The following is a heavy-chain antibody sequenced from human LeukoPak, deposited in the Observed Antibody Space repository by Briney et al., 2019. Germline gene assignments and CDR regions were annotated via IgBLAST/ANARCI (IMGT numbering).Heavy chain of an antibody. J-gene: IGHJ5*02. CDR1: GFTFSTYG. V-gene: IGHV3-30*02. Sequence: GGSLRLSCAASGFTFSTYGMHWVRQAPGKGLEWVAFIRYDGSNKYYADSVKGRFTISRDNSKNTLYLQMNSLRAEDTAVYYCAKRGDIVATIFFRPGFLGWFDPWGQGTLVTVSS. D-gene: IGHD5-12*01. CDR2: IRYDGSNK. CDR3: AKRGDIVATIFFRPGFLGWFDP.